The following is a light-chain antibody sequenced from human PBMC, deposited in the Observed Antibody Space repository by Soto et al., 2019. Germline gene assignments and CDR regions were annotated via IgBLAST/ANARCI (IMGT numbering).Light chain of an antibody. CDR3: HQRSNWPLT. Sequence: EIVLTQSPATLSLSPGERATLSCRASQSVSKYLAWFQQKPGQAPRLLIYDASDRATGIPAKFSGSGSGTDYTLTISILEPEDFSVYYCHQRSNWPLTFGGGTKVEIK. CDR1: QSVSKY. V-gene: IGKV3-11*01. J-gene: IGKJ4*01. CDR2: DAS.